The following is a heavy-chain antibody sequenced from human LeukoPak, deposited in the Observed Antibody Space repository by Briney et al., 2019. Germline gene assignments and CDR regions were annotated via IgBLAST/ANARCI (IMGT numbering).Heavy chain of an antibody. CDR1: GFTFSDYY. D-gene: IGHD3-22*01. CDR3: ARDFDYYDSSGYYGFDY. V-gene: IGHV3-11*01. Sequence: GGSLRLSCVVSGFTFSDYYMSWIRQAPGKGLEWVSYISSSGSTIYYADSVKGRFTISRDNAKNSLYLQMNSLRAEDTAVYYCARDFDYYDSSGYYGFDYWGQGTLVTVSS. J-gene: IGHJ4*02. CDR2: ISSSGSTI.